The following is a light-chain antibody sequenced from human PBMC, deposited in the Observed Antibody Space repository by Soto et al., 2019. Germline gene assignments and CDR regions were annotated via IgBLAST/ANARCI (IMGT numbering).Light chain of an antibody. CDR1: QSISSW. CDR3: QQYDAYPWT. Sequence: TCRASQSISSWLAWYQQKPGKAPKLLIYKASTLQSGVPSRFSGSGSGTEFTLTISSLQPDDFATYYCQQYDAYPWTFGQGTKVDIK. V-gene: IGKV1-5*03. J-gene: IGKJ1*01. CDR2: KAS.